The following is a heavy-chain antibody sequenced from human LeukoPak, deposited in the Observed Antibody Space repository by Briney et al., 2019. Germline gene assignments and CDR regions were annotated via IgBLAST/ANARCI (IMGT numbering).Heavy chain of an antibody. CDR3: ARRRYYGSGTRAYYFDY. CDR1: GFTSSSYW. CDR2: IKQDGSEK. J-gene: IGHJ4*02. D-gene: IGHD3-10*01. V-gene: IGHV3-7*01. Sequence: GGSLRLSCAASGFTSSSYWMNWVRQAPGKGLEWVANIKQDGSEKYYVDSVKGRFTISRDNAKNSLYLQMNSLRAEDTAVYYCARRRYYGSGTRAYYFDYWGQGTLVTVSS.